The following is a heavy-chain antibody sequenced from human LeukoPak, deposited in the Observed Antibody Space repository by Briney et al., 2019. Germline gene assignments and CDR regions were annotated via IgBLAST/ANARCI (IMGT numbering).Heavy chain of an antibody. CDR1: GFSLTTSGVG. V-gene: IGHV2-5*01. J-gene: IGHJ4*02. CDR3: AHRRPGYYFDY. Sequence: SGPTLVNPTQTLTLTCTFSGFSLTTSGVGVGWIRQPPGKALEWLALIYWNDDKRYSPPLKSRLTITKDTSKNQVVLTMTNMDPVDTATYYCAHRRPGYYFDYWGQGTLVTVSS. CDR2: IYWNDDK.